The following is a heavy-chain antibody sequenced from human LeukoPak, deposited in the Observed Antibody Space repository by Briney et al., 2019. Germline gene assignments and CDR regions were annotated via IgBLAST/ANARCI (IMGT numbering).Heavy chain of an antibody. CDR2: IYHSGST. D-gene: IGHD6-13*01. Sequence: SETLSLTCAVSGGSISSGGYSWSWIRQPPGKGLEWMGYIYHSGSTYYNPSLKSRVTISVDRSKNQFSLKLSSVTAADTAVYYCARGLYSSSWYFPDYWGQGTLVTVSS. CDR1: GGSISSGGYS. J-gene: IGHJ4*02. V-gene: IGHV4-30-2*01. CDR3: ARGLYSSSWYFPDY.